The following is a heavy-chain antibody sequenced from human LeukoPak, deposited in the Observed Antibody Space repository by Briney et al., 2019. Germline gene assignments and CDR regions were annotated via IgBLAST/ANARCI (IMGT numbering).Heavy chain of an antibody. CDR1: GGTFSSYA. CDR3: ARGVVGATTGAYSFDY. Sequence: ASVKVSCKASGGTFSSYAISWVRQAPGQGLEWMGGIIPIFGTANYAQKFQGRVTITADESTSTAYMELSSLRSEDTAVYYCARGVVGATTGAYSFDYWGRGTLVTVSS. D-gene: IGHD1-26*01. V-gene: IGHV1-69*13. J-gene: IGHJ4*02. CDR2: IIPIFGTA.